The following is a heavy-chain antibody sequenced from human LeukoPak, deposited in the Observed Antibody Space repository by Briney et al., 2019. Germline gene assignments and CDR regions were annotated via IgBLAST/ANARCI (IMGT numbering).Heavy chain of an antibody. Sequence: GGSLRLSCAASGFTFSSYGMHWVRQAPGKGLEWVAVIWYDGSNKYYADSVKGRFTISRDNSKNTLYLQMNSLRAEDTAVYYCATLFPGDAFDIWGQGTMVTVSS. CDR3: ATLFPGDAFDI. V-gene: IGHV3-33*01. CDR2: IWYDGSNK. D-gene: IGHD3-10*02. J-gene: IGHJ3*02. CDR1: GFTFSSYG.